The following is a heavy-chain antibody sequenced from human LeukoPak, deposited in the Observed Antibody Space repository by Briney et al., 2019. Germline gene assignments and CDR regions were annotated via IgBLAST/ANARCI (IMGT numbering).Heavy chain of an antibody. CDR2: TRSGGGT. V-gene: IGHV3-23*01. D-gene: IGHD2-21*01. CDR3: AKHIRQQVGRDAFDM. Sequence: GGSLRLSCAASGFTFSIHSMGWVRHAPGKGRGWVSVTRSGGGTYYADPVTGRFTISRDNSKHTMYLQMESLRVEDTAVYYCAKHIRQQVGRDAFDMWGQGTTVTVSS. CDR1: GFTFSIHS. J-gene: IGHJ3*02.